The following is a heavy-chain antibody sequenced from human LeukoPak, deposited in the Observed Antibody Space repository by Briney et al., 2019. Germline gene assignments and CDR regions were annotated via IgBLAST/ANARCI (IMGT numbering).Heavy chain of an antibody. D-gene: IGHD6-19*01. CDR1: GYTFTIYG. J-gene: IGHJ3*02. Sequence: ASVKVSCKASGYTFTIYGISWVRQAPGQGLEWMGWISAYNGNTNYAQKLQGRVTMTTDTSTSTAYMELRSLRPDDTAVYYCARERKGYSSGWSGNAFDIWGQGTMVTVSS. CDR3: ARERKGYSSGWSGNAFDI. CDR2: ISAYNGNT. V-gene: IGHV1-18*01.